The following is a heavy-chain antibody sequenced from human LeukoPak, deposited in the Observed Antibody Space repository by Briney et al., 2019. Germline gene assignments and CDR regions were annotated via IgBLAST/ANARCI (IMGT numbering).Heavy chain of an antibody. Sequence: GGSLRLSCAASGFTFSNYAMTWVRQAPGKGLEWVSRISGSSDSTYYADSVRGRFTIFRDNSKNTLYLQMNSLRAEDTAVYYCTKDRANDVLEYFQYWGQGTLVTVSS. V-gene: IGHV3-23*01. D-gene: IGHD2-8*01. CDR2: ISGSSDST. CDR1: GFTFSNYA. CDR3: TKDRANDVLEYFQY. J-gene: IGHJ1*01.